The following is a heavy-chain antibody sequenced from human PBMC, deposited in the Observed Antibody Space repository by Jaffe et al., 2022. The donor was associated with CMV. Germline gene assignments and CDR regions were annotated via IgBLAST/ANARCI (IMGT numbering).Heavy chain of an antibody. D-gene: IGHD6-19*01. CDR1: GGTFSSYA. Sequence: QVQLVQSGAEVKKPGSSVKVSCKASGGTFSSYAISWVRQAPGQGLEWMGRIIPILGIANYAQKFQGRVTITADKSTSTAYMELSSLRSEDTAVYYCARGRRIAVAGTDYYYYMDVWGKGTTVTVSS. J-gene: IGHJ6*03. CDR3: ARGRRIAVAGTDYYYYMDV. V-gene: IGHV1-69*09. CDR2: IIPILGIA.